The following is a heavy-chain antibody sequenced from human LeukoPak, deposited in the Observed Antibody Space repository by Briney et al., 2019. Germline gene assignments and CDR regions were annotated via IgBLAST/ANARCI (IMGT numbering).Heavy chain of an antibody. J-gene: IGHJ4*02. V-gene: IGHV4-61*02. D-gene: IGHD4-17*01. CDR1: GGSISSGSYY. Sequence: SQTLSLTCTVSGGSISSGSYYWSWIRQPAGKGLERIGRIYTGGSTNYNPSLKSRVTISVDTSKNQFSLKLSSVTAADTAVYYCARSRYGVLDYWGQGTLVTVSS. CDR3: ARSRYGVLDY. CDR2: IYTGGST.